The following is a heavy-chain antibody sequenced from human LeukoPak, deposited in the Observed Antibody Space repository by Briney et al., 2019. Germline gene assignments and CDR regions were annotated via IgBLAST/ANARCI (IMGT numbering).Heavy chain of an antibody. CDR3: AKVRRSSAPLGASRFDS. Sequence: SETLSLTCNVSGASIRSYYWTWIRQPPGKGLDWIGSISDSGITNYSPSLKSRITMSVDTSNNLFFLNLTSVTAADTPVYYVAKVRRSSAPLGASRFDSWGQGTLVSVSS. D-gene: IGHD3-22*01. CDR1: GASIRSYY. J-gene: IGHJ4*02. CDR2: ISDSGIT. V-gene: IGHV4-59*01.